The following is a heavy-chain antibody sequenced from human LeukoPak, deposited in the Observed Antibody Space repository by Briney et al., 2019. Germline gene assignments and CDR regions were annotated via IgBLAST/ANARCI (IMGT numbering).Heavy chain of an antibody. V-gene: IGHV3-7*01. CDR1: GFTFSSHW. CDR2: IKQDGNEK. D-gene: IGHD3-3*01. CDR3: AKPFTVSGATEGFDI. J-gene: IGHJ3*02. Sequence: GGSLRLSCAASGFTFSSHWMNWVRQAPGKGLEWVANIKQDGNEKYYVDSVKGRFTISRDNAKNSLYLQMNSLRVEDTAVYYCAKPFTVSGATEGFDIWGQGTMVTVSS.